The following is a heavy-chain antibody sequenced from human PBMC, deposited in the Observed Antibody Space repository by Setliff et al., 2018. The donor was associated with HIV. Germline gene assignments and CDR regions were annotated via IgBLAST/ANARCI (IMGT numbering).Heavy chain of an antibody. Sequence: PGGSLRLSCAASGFTFNNAWMTWVRRAPGKGLEWVGHIKSKTDGGTTDYAAPVKGRFTISRDDSKTTLYLQMNSLKTEDTAVYYCASAIVVVPAAIQRVDYWGQGTLVTVSS. D-gene: IGHD2-2*01. CDR1: GFTFNNAW. V-gene: IGHV3-15*01. CDR3: ASAIVVVPAAIQRVDY. CDR2: IKSKTDGGTT. J-gene: IGHJ4*02.